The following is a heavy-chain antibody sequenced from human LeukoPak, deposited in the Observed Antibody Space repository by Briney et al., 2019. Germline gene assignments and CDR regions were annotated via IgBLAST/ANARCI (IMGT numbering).Heavy chain of an antibody. D-gene: IGHD6-13*01. CDR2: IKQDGSEK. CDR1: GFTFSSYC. CDR3: ARGQSSSWYYYYYYYMDV. Sequence: GGSLRLSCAASGFTFSSYCMSWVRQAPGKGLEWVANIKQDGSEKYYVDSVKGRFTISRDNAKNSLYLQMNSLRAEDTAVYYCARGQSSSWYYYYYYYMDVWGKGTTVTVSS. J-gene: IGHJ6*03. V-gene: IGHV3-7*01.